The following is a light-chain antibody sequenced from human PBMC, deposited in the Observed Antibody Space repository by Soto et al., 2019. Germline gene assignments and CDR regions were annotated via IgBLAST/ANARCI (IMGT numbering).Light chain of an antibody. CDR1: QSVSSS. V-gene: IGKV3-15*01. CDR3: QQYYSYPQT. J-gene: IGKJ1*01. Sequence: EIVVTQSPATLSVSPWERVTLSCRTSQSVSSSLAWYQQRPGQAPRLLIYDTSTRAAGIAARFSGSGSGTDFTLTISCLQSEDFATYYCQQYYSYPQTFGQGTKVDIK. CDR2: DTS.